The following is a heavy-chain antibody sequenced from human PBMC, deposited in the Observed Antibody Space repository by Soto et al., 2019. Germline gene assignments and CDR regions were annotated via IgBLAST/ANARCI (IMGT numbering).Heavy chain of an antibody. Sequence: QVQLQQWGAGLLKPSETLSLTCAVYGGSFSGYYWSWIRQPPGKGLAWIGEINHSGSTNYNPSLKSRVTISVDTSKNQFSLTLSSVTAAATALYYCARVLTGSYGDYGHYYYHYGMDVWGQGTTVSV. V-gene: IGHV4-34*01. J-gene: IGHJ6*02. CDR1: GGSFSGYY. D-gene: IGHD4-17*01. CDR2: INHSGST. CDR3: ARVLTGSYGDYGHYYYHYGMDV.